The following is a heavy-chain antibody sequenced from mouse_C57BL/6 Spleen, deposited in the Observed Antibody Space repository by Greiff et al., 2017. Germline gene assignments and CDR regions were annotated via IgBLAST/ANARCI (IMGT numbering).Heavy chain of an antibody. Sequence: DVHLVESGGGLVKPGGSLKLSCAASGFTFSDYGMHWVRQAPEKGLEWVAYISSGSSTIYYADTVKGRFTISRDNAKNTLFLQMTSLRSEDTAMYYCARGLTGTGFDYWGQGTTLTVSS. D-gene: IGHD4-1*01. CDR3: ARGLTGTGFDY. CDR2: ISSGSSTI. J-gene: IGHJ2*01. CDR1: GFTFSDYG. V-gene: IGHV5-17*01.